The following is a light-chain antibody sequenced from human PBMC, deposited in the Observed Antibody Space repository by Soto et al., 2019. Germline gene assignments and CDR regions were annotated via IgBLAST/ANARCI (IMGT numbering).Light chain of an antibody. CDR2: AAS. CDR3: QKYNTAPLT. CDR1: QGISHD. J-gene: IGKJ5*01. V-gene: IGKV1-27*01. Sequence: IQMTQSPSSLSASFGDRFAITCRASQGISHDLAWYQQKPGKVPKLLIYAASTLQSGVPSRFSGSGSGTDFTLTISGLHPEDFATYYCQKYNTAPLTFGQGTRLEIK.